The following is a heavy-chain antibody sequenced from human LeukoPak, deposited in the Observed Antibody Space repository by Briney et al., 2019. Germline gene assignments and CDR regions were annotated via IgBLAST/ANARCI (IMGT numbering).Heavy chain of an antibody. V-gene: IGHV4-39*01. CDR3: ATIGYSYELDY. CDR1: GGSMSSSSYY. CDR2: IYYSGST. Sequence: SETLSLTCTLSGGSMSSSSYYWGWIRQPPGKGLEWIGSIYYSGSTYYNPSLKSRVTISVDTSKNQFSLKLSSVTAADTAVYYCATIGYSYELDYWGQGTLVTVSS. J-gene: IGHJ4*02. D-gene: IGHD5-18*01.